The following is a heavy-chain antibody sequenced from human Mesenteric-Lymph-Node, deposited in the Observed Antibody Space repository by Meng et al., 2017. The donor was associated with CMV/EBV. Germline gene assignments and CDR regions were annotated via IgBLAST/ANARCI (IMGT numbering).Heavy chain of an antibody. Sequence: SISSGGSYWSWIRQHPGKGLEWIGYIYYSESTYYNPSLKSRVTISVDTSKNQFSLKLSSVTAADTAVYYCARFSVGSSVAGGFWFDPWGQGTLVTVSS. J-gene: IGHJ5*02. CDR2: IYYSEST. V-gene: IGHV4-31*02. D-gene: IGHD6-6*01. CDR3: ARFSVGSSVAGGFWFDP. CDR1: SISSGGSY.